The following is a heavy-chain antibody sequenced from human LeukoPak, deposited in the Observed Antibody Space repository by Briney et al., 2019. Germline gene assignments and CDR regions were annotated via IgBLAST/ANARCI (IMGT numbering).Heavy chain of an antibody. CDR1: GFAFSSST. V-gene: IGHV3-23*01. CDR2: ISGTDDNT. CDR3: AREGYGDPDY. D-gene: IGHD4-17*01. J-gene: IGHJ4*02. Sequence: AGGSLRLSCGASGFAFSSSTMSWVRQAPGKGLEWVSGISGTDDNTYYADSVKGRFTIFRDNSKNTLYLQMNSLRAEDTAVYYCAREGYGDPDYWGQGTLVTVSS.